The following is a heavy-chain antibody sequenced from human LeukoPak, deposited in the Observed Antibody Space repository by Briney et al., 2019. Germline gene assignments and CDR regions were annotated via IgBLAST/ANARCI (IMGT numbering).Heavy chain of an antibody. CDR2: INYSGRT. CDR1: GGSISSYY. CDR3: ARQPNGDYGFDY. Sequence: SGTLSLTCAVSGGSISSYYWSWIRQPPGKGLEYIGYINYSGRTNYNPSLKSRVTISVDTSKNQFSLRLNSVTAADTAVYYCARQPNGDYGFDYWGQGTLVTVSS. D-gene: IGHD4-17*01. V-gene: IGHV4-59*08. J-gene: IGHJ4*02.